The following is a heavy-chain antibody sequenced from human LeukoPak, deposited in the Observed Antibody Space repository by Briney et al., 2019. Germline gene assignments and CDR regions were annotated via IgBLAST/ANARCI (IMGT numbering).Heavy chain of an antibody. Sequence: PGGSLRLSCAASGFTFTTYSMNWVRQAPGKGLEWVSSINTSGSYIYHADSVKGRFTISRDNAKNSLYLQMNSLRAEDTAVYYCERDYYGDYYFDYWGQGTLVTVSS. CDR1: GFTFTTYS. CDR3: ERDYYGDYYFDY. J-gene: IGHJ4*02. D-gene: IGHD4-17*01. V-gene: IGHV3-21*01. CDR2: INTSGSYI.